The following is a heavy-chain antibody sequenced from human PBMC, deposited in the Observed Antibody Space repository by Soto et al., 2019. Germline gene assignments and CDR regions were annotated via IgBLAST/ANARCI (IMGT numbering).Heavy chain of an antibody. CDR1: GFTFSSYG. Sequence: GGSLRLSCAASGFTFSSYGMHWVRQAPGKGLEWVAVISYDGSNKYYADSVKGRFTISRDNSKNTLYLQMNSLRAEDTAVYYCANTHDGDCYSCYYYGMDVWGQGTTVTVSS. V-gene: IGHV3-30*18. CDR3: ANTHDGDCYSCYYYGMDV. J-gene: IGHJ6*02. D-gene: IGHD2-21*02. CDR2: ISYDGSNK.